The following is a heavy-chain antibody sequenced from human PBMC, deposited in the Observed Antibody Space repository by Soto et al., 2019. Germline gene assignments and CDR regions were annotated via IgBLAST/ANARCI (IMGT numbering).Heavy chain of an antibody. V-gene: IGHV1-46*01. D-gene: IGHD3-22*01. CDR1: GYTFTSYY. Sequence: QVQLVQSGAEVKKPGASVKVSCKASGYTFTSYYMHWVRQAPGQGLEWMGIINPSGGSTSYAQKFQGRVTMPSDTSTSTVYMKLSSLGSEDTAVYYCARRGYDSSGYYGSLDFWGQGTLVTVSS. CDR3: ARRGYDSSGYYGSLDF. J-gene: IGHJ4*02. CDR2: INPSGGST.